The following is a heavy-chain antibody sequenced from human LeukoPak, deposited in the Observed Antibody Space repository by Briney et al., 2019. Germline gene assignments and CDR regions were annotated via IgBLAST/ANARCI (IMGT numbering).Heavy chain of an antibody. Sequence: PGGSLRLSRAASGFTFSSYWMSWVRQAPGKGLEWVANIKQDGSEKYYVDSVKGRFTISRDNAKNSLYLQMNSLRAEDTAVYYCARGILTGYFNFDYWGQGTLVTVSS. J-gene: IGHJ4*02. CDR1: GFTFSSYW. D-gene: IGHD3-9*01. CDR2: IKQDGSEK. V-gene: IGHV3-7*01. CDR3: ARGILTGYFNFDY.